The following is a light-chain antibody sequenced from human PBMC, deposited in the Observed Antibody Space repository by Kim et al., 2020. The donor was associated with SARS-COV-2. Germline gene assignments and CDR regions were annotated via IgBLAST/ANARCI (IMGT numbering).Light chain of an antibody. CDR1: QDISSY. CDR2: AAS. CDR3: HQSYTYPLT. V-gene: IGKV1-8*01. Sequence: ASTGDRVTITCQAGQDISSYLVWYQQKPGKAPKLLIYAASTLQSGVPSRFSGSGSGTHFTLTISSLQSEDFATYYCHQSYTYPLTFGGRTKVDIK. J-gene: IGKJ4*01.